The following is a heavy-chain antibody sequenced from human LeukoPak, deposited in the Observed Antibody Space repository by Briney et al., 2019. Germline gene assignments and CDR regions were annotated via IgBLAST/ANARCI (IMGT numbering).Heavy chain of an antibody. J-gene: IGHJ1*01. Sequence: ASVKVSCKASGGTFSSYAISWVRQAPGQGLEWMGRIIPILGIANYAQKFQGRVTITADKSTSTAYMELSSLRSEDTAVYYCALQYSRTAEYFQHWGQGTLVTVSS. CDR1: GGTFSSYA. CDR3: ALQYSRTAEYFQH. V-gene: IGHV1-69*04. D-gene: IGHD6-6*01. CDR2: IIPILGIA.